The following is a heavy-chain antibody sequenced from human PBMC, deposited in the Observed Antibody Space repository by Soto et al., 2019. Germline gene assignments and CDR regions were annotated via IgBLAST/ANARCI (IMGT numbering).Heavy chain of an antibody. Sequence: QVQLVESGGGVVQPGRSLRLSCAASGFTFSNYAMHWVRQAPGKGLEWVALILYDGSNEFYADSVKGRFTISRDNSKNTLYLQMNSLRAEDTAVYYCAKADTAMALDYWGQGTLVTVSS. CDR3: AKADTAMALDY. D-gene: IGHD5-18*01. V-gene: IGHV3-30*04. CDR2: ILYDGSNE. CDR1: GFTFSNYA. J-gene: IGHJ4*02.